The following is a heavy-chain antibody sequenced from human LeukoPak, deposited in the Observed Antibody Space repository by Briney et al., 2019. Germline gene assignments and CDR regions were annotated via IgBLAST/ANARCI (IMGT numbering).Heavy chain of an antibody. V-gene: IGHV3-21*01. CDR2: IATTSLHT. J-gene: IGHJ3*02. CDR3: ARGRSITIIRGVAISDGFDI. Sequence: GGSLRLSCAASGFAFSSYSMNWVRQAPGKGLEWMSSIATTSLHTYYADSMKGRFSISRDNAKNSLYLHMNSLRPEDTAVHYCARGRSITIIRGVAISDGFDIWGQGTMVTVS. CDR1: GFAFSSYS. D-gene: IGHD3-10*01.